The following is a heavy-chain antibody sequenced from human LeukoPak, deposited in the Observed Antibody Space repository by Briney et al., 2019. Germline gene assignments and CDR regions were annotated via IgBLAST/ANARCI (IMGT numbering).Heavy chain of an antibody. V-gene: IGHV3-23*01. D-gene: IGHD3-10*01. J-gene: IGHJ3*02. Sequence: GRSLRLSCAASGFTFSSYGMHWVRQAPGKGLEWVSGISPRGGGTYYADSVKGRFTISSDNAENTLYLELSSLRAEDTAVYYCTRSGAGGAFDIWGQGTMVGVSS. CDR2: ISPRGGGT. CDR3: TRSGAGGAFDI. CDR1: GFTFSSYG.